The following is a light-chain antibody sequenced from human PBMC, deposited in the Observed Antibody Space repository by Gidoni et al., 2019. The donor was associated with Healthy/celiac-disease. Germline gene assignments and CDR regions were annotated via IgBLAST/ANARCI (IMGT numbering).Light chain of an antibody. Sequence: QSALTQPASVSGSPGQSITISCTGTSSEVGGDNYVSWYQQHPGKAPKLMIYDVSNRPSGVSNRFSGSKSGNTASLTISGLQAEDEADYYCSSYTSSSTPWVFGGGTKLTVL. CDR3: SSYTSSSTPWV. CDR1: SSEVGGDNY. J-gene: IGLJ3*02. CDR2: DVS. V-gene: IGLV2-14*01.